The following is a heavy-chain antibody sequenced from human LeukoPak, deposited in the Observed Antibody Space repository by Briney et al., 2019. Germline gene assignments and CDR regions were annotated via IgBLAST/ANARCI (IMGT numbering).Heavy chain of an antibody. CDR1: GFTLTNYE. CDR2: INQDGGET. CDR3: AREGSRAYFDY. V-gene: IGHV3-7*01. Sequence: PGGSLRLSCAASGFTLTNYEMNWVRQAPGKGLEWVANINQDGGETYYVASVKGRFTISRDNAKNSLYLQMNSLRAEDTAVYYCAREGSRAYFDYWGQGTLVTVSS. D-gene: IGHD1-26*01. J-gene: IGHJ4*02.